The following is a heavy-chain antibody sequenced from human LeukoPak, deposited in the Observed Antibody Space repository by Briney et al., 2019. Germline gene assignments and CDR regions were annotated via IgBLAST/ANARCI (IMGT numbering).Heavy chain of an antibody. CDR1: GFTFSSYW. CDR2: INSDGSIT. V-gene: IGHV3-74*01. D-gene: IGHD3-22*01. CDR3: ARDRDYYDSSGFPSD. J-gene: IGHJ4*02. Sequence: GGSLRLSCAASGFTFSSYWMHWVRQAPGKGLVWVSRINSDGSITTYAGSVKGRFTISRDNVKKTVYLQMNSLRVEDTAVYYCARDRDYYDSSGFPSDWGQGTLVTVSS.